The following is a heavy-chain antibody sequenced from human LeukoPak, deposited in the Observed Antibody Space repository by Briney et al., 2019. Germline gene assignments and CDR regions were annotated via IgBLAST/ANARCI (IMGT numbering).Heavy chain of an antibody. J-gene: IGHJ4*02. CDR2: IFSGGST. CDR1: GFTVSSNY. V-gene: IGHV3-53*04. Sequence: PEGSLRLSCAASGFTVSSNYMSWVRQAPGKGLEWGSLIFSGGSTYYEDSVKGRFTISRHNSENTLYLQMNSLRGEDTAVYYCARGVVGYSYGFDYWGQGTLVTVSS. CDR3: ARGVVGYSYGFDY. D-gene: IGHD5-18*01.